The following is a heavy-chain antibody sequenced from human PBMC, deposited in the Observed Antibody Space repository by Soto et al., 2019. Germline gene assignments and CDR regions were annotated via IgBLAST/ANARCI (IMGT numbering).Heavy chain of an antibody. V-gene: IGHV4-34*01. D-gene: IGHD6-6*01. J-gene: IGHJ6*04. CDR2: INHSGST. CDR1: GGSFSGYY. Sequence: SETLSLTCAVYGGSFSGYYWSWIRQPPGKGLEWIGEINHSGSTNYNPSLKSRVTISVDTSKNQFSLKLSSVTAADTAVYYCARGLSSSSVPMDVWGKGTTVTVSS. CDR3: ARGLSSSSVPMDV.